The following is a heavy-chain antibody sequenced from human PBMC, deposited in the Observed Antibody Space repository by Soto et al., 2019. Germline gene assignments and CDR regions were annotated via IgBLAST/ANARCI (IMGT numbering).Heavy chain of an antibody. CDR1: GYTFRNYG. Sequence: QVHLVQSGAEVKNPGASVTVSCKTSGYTFRNYGITWLRLAPGRGLEWMGWVSPLNHDTNYAPRLQGRVTMTTDTSTNTAYMELRSLTSDDTAMYYCARSADYGGNADTSEWFDPWGQGTLVTVSS. CDR3: ARSADYGGNADTSEWFDP. J-gene: IGHJ5*02. CDR2: VSPLNHDT. D-gene: IGHD4-17*01. V-gene: IGHV1-18*01.